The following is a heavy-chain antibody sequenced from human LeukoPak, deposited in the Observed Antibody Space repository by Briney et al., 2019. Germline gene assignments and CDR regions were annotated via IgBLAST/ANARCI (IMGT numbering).Heavy chain of an antibody. D-gene: IGHD3-16*01. CDR2: ISNGGIT. CDR1: GFTFSSYA. V-gene: IGHV3-64D*06. CDR3: VNWGLTY. Sequence: TGGSLRRSCSASGFTFSSYAMHWVRQAPGKGLEYVSAISNGGITYYADSVKGRFTISRDNSKSSLYLQMSSLRAEDTAVYYCVNWGLTYWGQGTLVTVSS. J-gene: IGHJ4*02.